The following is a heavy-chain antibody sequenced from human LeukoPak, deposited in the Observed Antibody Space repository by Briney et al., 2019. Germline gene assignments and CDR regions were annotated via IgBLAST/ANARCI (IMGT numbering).Heavy chain of an antibody. J-gene: IGHJ4*02. V-gene: IGHV4-59*08. Sequence: SETPSLTSTVSGGSISSSYWRWRPQPPGKGLERIGYIYYSGSTNYNPSLKSRVTISVDTSKNQFSLKLSSGTAADTAVYYCARQVGAAYYFDYWGRGTLVTVSS. D-gene: IGHD1-26*01. CDR2: IYYSGST. CDR3: ARQVGAAYYFDY. CDR1: GGSISSSY.